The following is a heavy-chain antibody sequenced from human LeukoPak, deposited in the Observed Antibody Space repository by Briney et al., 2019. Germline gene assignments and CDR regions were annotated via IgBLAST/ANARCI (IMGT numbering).Heavy chain of an antibody. CDR1: GFTFSSHG. Sequence: GGSLRLSCAASGFTFSSHGMNWVRQAPGKGLEWVSGISPNGVITYYADSVKGRFTISRDNSKNSLYLQMNSLRAEDTAVYYCARCRAARADFDYWGQGTLVTVSS. V-gene: IGHV3-23*01. J-gene: IGHJ4*02. D-gene: IGHD2-15*01. CDR2: ISPNGVIT. CDR3: ARCRAARADFDY.